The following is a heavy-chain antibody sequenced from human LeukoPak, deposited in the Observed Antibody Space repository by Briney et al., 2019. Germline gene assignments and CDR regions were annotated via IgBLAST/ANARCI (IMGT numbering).Heavy chain of an antibody. D-gene: IGHD1-7*01. CDR2: INPNSGGT. J-gene: IGHJ3*02. CDR3: AGDWGGGGLELDPDAFDI. CDR1: GYTFTGYY. V-gene: IGHV1-2*02. Sequence: PVASVKVSCKASGYTFTGYYMHWVRQAPGQGLEWMGWINPNSGGTNYAQKFQGRVTMTRDTSISTAYMELSRLRSDDTAVYYCAGDWGGGGLELDPDAFDIWGQGTMVTVSS.